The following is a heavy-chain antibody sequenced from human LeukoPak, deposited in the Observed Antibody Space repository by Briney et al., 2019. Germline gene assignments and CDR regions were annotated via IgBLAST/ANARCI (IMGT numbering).Heavy chain of an antibody. CDR2: IKLDGSEK. D-gene: IGHD5-12*01. CDR3: ARGMSSGYDFDY. Sequence: GGTLRLSCAASGFTFSSYWMTLVRQAPGKGLEWVANIKLDGSEKYYVDSVKGRFTISRDNAKNSLYLQMNSLRAEDTAVYYCARGMSSGYDFDYWGQGTLVTVSS. J-gene: IGHJ4*02. V-gene: IGHV3-7*01. CDR1: GFTFSSYW.